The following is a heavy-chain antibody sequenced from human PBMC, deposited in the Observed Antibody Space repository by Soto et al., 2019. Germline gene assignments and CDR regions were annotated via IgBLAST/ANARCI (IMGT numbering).Heavy chain of an antibody. CDR3: ARPGYSNYGPGVDV. Sequence: EVQLVESGGGLVQPGGSLRLSCAASGFTFSVYWMHWVRQAPGKGLVCVSRIDSDGSTTSYADSVKGRFTISRDNAKSTLYLQMNSLRAEDTAVYYCARPGYSNYGPGVDVWGQGTTVTVSS. CDR1: GFTFSVYW. CDR2: IDSDGSTT. J-gene: IGHJ6*02. D-gene: IGHD4-4*01. V-gene: IGHV3-74*01.